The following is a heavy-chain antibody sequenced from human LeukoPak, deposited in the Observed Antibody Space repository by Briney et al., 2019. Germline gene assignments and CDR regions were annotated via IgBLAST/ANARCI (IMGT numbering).Heavy chain of an antibody. CDR1: GFSISSHW. Sequence: PGGSLRLSCVVSGFSISSHWMSWVRQAPGKGLEWVAVISYDGSNKYYADSVKGRFTISRDNSKNTLYLQMNSLRAEDTAVYYCAKDFRINPRPYYYDSSGYEVPAFDIWGQGTMVTVSS. J-gene: IGHJ3*02. CDR2: ISYDGSNK. CDR3: AKDFRINPRPYYYDSSGYEVPAFDI. D-gene: IGHD3-22*01. V-gene: IGHV3-30*18.